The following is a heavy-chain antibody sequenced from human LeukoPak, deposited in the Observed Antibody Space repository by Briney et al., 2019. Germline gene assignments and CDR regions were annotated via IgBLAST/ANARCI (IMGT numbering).Heavy chain of an antibody. J-gene: IGHJ5*02. CDR2: ISGSGGST. CDR3: AKDRRWEPNWFDP. V-gene: IGHV3-23*01. CDR1: GFTFSSYA. Sequence: GGSLRLSCAASGFTFSSYAMSWVRQAPGEGLEWVSAISGSGGSTYHADSVKGRFTISRDNSKNTLYLQMNSLRAEDTAVYYCAKDRRWEPNWFDPWGQGTLVTVSS. D-gene: IGHD1-26*01.